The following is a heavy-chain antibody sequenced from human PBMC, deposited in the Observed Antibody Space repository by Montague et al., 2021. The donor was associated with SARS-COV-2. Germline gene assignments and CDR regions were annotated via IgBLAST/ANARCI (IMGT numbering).Heavy chain of an antibody. CDR3: ARDGSGFWSGFHYYYYMDV. CDR1: GFTFISYA. CDR2: ISSNGGST. Sequence: SLRLSCAASGFTFISYAMHWVRQAPGKGLDYVSAISSNGGSTYYANSVQGRFTISRDNSKNMLYLQMGSLRAEDMAVYYCARDGSGFWSGFHYYYYMDVWGKGTTVTVAS. J-gene: IGHJ6*03. V-gene: IGHV3-64*01. D-gene: IGHD3-3*01.